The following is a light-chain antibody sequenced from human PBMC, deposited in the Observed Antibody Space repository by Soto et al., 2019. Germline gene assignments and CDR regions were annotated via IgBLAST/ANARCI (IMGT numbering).Light chain of an antibody. CDR3: QQYYTTPVT. CDR2: WAS. CDR1: QSVLYSSDNKNY. J-gene: IGKJ4*01. Sequence: DIVMTQSPDSLAVSLGEGATINCKSSQSVLYSSDNKNYLAWYQQKPGQPPKLLIYWASARESGVPDRFSGSGSGTDFTLTISSLQAEDVAVYYCQQYYTTPVTFGGGTKVEI. V-gene: IGKV4-1*01.